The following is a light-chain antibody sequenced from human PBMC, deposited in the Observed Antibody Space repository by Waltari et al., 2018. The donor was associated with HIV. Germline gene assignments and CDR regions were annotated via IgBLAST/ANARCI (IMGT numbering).Light chain of an antibody. J-gene: IGLJ2*01. V-gene: IGLV1-51*01. CDR3: ATWDSSLNGVL. CDR2: DND. Sequence: QSVLTQPPSVSATPGQKVTISCSGSTSNIWNNLVSWYQHIPGTAPKLLIYDNDERPSGIPDRFSGSKSGTSATLGITGLQTGDEADYYCATWDSSLNGVLFGGGTKLTAL. CDR1: TSNIWNNL.